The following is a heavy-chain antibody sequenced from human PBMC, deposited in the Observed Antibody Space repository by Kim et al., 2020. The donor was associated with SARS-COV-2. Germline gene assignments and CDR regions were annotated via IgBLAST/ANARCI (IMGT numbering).Heavy chain of an antibody. V-gene: IGHV3-23*01. CDR3: ASGYSSGGWGY. Sequence: YYSDSVNGRFTVPRDNSKNTLYLQMNSLRADDTAVYYCASGYSSGGWGYWGQGTLVTVSS. D-gene: IGHD2-15*01. J-gene: IGHJ4*02.